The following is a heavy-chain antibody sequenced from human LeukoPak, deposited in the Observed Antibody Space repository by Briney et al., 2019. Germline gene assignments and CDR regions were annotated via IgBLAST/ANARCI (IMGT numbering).Heavy chain of an antibody. V-gene: IGHV3-30-3*01. CDR3: ARDYYYYGMDV. CDR2: ISYDGSNK. J-gene: IGHJ6*02. CDR1: GFTFSSYA. Sequence: GGSLRLSCAVSGFTFSSYAMHWVRQAPGKGLEWVAVISYDGSNKYYADSVKGRFTISRDNSKNTLYLQMNSLRAEDTAVYYCARDYYYYGMDVWGQGTTVTVSS.